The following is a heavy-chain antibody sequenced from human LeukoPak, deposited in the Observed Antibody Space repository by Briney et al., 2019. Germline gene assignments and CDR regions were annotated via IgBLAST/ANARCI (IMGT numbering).Heavy chain of an antibody. V-gene: IGHV3-30*18. Sequence: GGSLRLSCAASGFIFNNYWMHWVRQAPGKGLEWVAVISYDGSNKYYADSVKGRFTISRDNSKNTLYLQMNSLRAEDTAVYYCAKDHVWIQLWSSWVDYWGQGTLVTVSS. CDR1: GFIFNNYW. D-gene: IGHD5-18*01. CDR3: AKDHVWIQLWSSWVDY. CDR2: ISYDGSNK. J-gene: IGHJ4*02.